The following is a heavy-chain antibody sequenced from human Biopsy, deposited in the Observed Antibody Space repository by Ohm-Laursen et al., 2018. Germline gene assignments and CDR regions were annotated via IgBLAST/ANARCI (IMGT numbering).Heavy chain of an antibody. J-gene: IGHJ4*02. V-gene: IGHV3-53*01. D-gene: IGHD2-15*01. CDR2: IYSGDRP. CDR1: GFTVSSNY. CDR3: ARGRWSHLLSGPYFDY. Sequence: SLRLSCTASGFTVSSNYVSWVRQAPGMGLEWVSVIYSGDRPYYRESVRGRFTISRDNSKNTLYLQMNSLRADDTAVFYCARGRWSHLLSGPYFDYWGRGTLVTVSS.